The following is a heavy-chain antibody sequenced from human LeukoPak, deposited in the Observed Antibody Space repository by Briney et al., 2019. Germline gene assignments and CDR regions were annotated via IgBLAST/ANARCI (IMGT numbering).Heavy chain of an antibody. CDR1: GGSISGYH. D-gene: IGHD2-2*01. CDR3: ARAEIDLGYCSSTSCYRTYYYMDV. CDR2: IYYSGSS. V-gene: IGHV4-59*01. Sequence: SETLSLTCNVSGGSISGYHWSWIRQPPGKGLEWLGYIYYSGSSNYNPSLKSRVTISADTSKNQFSLKLSSVTAADTAVYYCARAEIDLGYCSSTSCYRTYYYMDVWGKGTTVTVSS. J-gene: IGHJ6*03.